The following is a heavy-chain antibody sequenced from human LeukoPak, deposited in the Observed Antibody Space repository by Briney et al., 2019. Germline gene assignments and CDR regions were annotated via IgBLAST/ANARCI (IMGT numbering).Heavy chain of an antibody. V-gene: IGHV1-2*02. CDR1: GYIFTGHF. D-gene: IGHD2-8*01. Sequence: GASVKVSCKASGYIFTGHFIHWVRQAPGQGLEWMGWINPNSGGTNYAQKFQGRVTMTRDTSISTAYMELSRLRSDDTAVYYCARDRGYCTNGVCYSHWFDPWGQGTLVTVSS. CDR2: INPNSGGT. J-gene: IGHJ5*02. CDR3: ARDRGYCTNGVCYSHWFDP.